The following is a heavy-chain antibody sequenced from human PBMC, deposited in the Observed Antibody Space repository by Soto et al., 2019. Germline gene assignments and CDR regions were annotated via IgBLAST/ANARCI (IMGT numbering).Heavy chain of an antibody. CDR3: ARTFDYYGMDV. V-gene: IGHV4-38-2*01. CDR1: GYSIASGYY. CDR2: IYHAGSV. Sequence: SETLSLTCAVSGYSIASGYYWAWIRQSPGKGLEWIGSIYHAGSVYYNPSLNSRVAVSLDTSKNHFSLKLTSVTAADTAVYYCARTFDYYGMDVWGQGTKVT. J-gene: IGHJ6*02.